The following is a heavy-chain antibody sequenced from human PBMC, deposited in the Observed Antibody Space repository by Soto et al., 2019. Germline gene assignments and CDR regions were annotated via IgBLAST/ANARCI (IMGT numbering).Heavy chain of an antibody. D-gene: IGHD2-21*01. CDR2: IWSDGSKK. V-gene: IGHV3-33*03. CDR1: GFSFSAYG. CDR3: ASAYPYRTNDY. Sequence: QVQLVESGGGVVQPGRSLRLSCAASGFSFSAYGMHWVRQAPGRGLEWVAVIWSDGSKKYYKDSLKGRFTISRDNSKDTVSLQMDNLRVEDTATYSGASAYPYRTNDYWGQGTPVIVSS. J-gene: IGHJ4*02.